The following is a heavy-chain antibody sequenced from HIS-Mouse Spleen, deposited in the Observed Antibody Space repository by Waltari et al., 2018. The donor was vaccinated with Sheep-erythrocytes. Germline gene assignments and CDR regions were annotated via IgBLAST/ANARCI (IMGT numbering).Heavy chain of an antibody. D-gene: IGHD1-1*01. CDR2: ISNDGSNK. CDR1: GFTFSSYG. Sequence: QVQLVESGGGVVQPGRSLRLSCAASGFTFSSYGMHWVRQAPGQGRGWVEVISNDGSNKYYADSVKGRFTISRDNSKNTLYLQMNSLRAEDTAVYYCAKVRTVNYWYFDLWGRGTLVTVSS. CDR3: AKVRTVNYWYFDL. V-gene: IGHV3-30*18. J-gene: IGHJ2*01.